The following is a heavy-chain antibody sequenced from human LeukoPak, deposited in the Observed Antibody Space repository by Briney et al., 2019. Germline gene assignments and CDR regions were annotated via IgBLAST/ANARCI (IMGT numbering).Heavy chain of an antibody. J-gene: IGHJ4*02. CDR2: IYQSGST. CDR1: GGSISSSGYS. CDR3: ASELRGIDYYETY. D-gene: IGHD3-22*01. Sequence: PSETLSLTCAVSGGSISSSGYSWSWIRQPPGKGLEWIGYIYQSGSTYYNPSLKSRVTISADRSKNQFSLKLTSVTAADTAVYYCASELRGIDYYETYWGQGTLVTVSS. V-gene: IGHV4-30-2*01.